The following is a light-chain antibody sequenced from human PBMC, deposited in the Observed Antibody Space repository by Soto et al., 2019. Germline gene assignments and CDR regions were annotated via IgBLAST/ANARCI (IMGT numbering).Light chain of an antibody. CDR2: GAS. CDR1: QGISDY. V-gene: IGKV1-39*01. J-gene: IGKJ3*01. Sequence: DIQMTQSPSSLSASVGGRVAINCRSSQGISDYLNWYQQKPGKALKLLIYGASNLQSGVPSRFSGSGSGSDFTLTISGLQPEDFGIYFCQQSYSLPLTFGPGTKVEVK. CDR3: QQSYSLPLT.